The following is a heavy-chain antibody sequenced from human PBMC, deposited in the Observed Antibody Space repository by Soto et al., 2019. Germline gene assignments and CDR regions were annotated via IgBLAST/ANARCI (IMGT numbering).Heavy chain of an antibody. V-gene: IGHV3-23*01. CDR1: GFTFSSYA. J-gene: IGHJ6*02. CDR2: ISGSGGST. Sequence: GGSLRLSCAASGFTFSSYAMSWVRQAPGKGLEWVSAISGSGGSTYYADSVKGRFTISRDNSKNTLYLQMNSLRAEDTALYYCAKCIAGTKNYYYYAMDVWGQGTTVTVS. D-gene: IGHD1-7*01. CDR3: AKCIAGTKNYYYYAMDV.